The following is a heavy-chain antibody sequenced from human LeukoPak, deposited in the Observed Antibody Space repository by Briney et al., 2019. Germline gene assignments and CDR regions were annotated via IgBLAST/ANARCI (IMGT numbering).Heavy chain of an antibody. CDR2: IRQDGSDE. Sequence: GGSLRLSCAASGFTFSNYWMSWFRQAPDKGLEWVADIRQDGSDEHYVASVKGRFTISRDSTSLFLQMNSLRAEDTAVYYCAGGQGWHFDLWGRGTLITVSS. J-gene: IGHJ2*01. D-gene: IGHD2-15*01. CDR3: AGGQGWHFDL. V-gene: IGHV3-7*01. CDR1: GFTFSNYW.